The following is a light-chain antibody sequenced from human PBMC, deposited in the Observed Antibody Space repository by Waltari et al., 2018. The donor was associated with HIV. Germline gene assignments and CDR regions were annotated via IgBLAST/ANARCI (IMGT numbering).Light chain of an antibody. CDR3: QQYGSSPLYT. CDR2: GAS. J-gene: IGKJ2*01. V-gene: IGKV3-20*01. Sequence: EIVLTQSPGTLSLSPGERATLSCRASQSVSSSYLAWYQQKPGQAPRLLIYGASSSATGIPDRFSGSGSGTDFTLTISRLEPEDFAVYYCQQYGSSPLYTFGQETKLEIK. CDR1: QSVSSSY.